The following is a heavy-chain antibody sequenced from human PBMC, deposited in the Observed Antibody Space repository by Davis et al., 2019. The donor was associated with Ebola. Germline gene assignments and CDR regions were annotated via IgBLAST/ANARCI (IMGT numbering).Heavy chain of an antibody. V-gene: IGHV3-9*01. J-gene: IGHJ3*02. Sequence: SLKISCAASGFTFDDYAMHWVRQAPGKGLQWVSGISWNSGNIAYADSVKGRFTISRDNANNSLYLQMNTLGAEDTALYYCAKGRVEMATVTVDAFDIWGQGTMVTVSS. D-gene: IGHD5-24*01. CDR1: GFTFDDYA. CDR3: AKGRVEMATVTVDAFDI. CDR2: ISWNSGNI.